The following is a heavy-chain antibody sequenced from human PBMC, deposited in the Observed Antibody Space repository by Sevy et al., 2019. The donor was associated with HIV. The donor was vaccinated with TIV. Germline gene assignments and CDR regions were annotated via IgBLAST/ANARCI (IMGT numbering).Heavy chain of an antibody. CDR3: ATTKDYYDSSGSPFDY. CDR2: VSAHNGDT. V-gene: IGHV1-18*01. CDR1: GYTFTSYK. J-gene: IGHJ4*02. D-gene: IGHD3-22*01. Sequence: ASVKVSCKTSGYTFTSYKITWVRQAPGQGLEWMGWVSAHNGDTNYAQRFQGRVTMTEDTSTNTAYMELSSLRSEDTAVYYCATTKDYYDSSGSPFDYWGQGTLVTVSS.